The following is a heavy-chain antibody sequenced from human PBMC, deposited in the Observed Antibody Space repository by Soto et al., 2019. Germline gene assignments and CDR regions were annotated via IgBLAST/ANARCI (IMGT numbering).Heavy chain of an antibody. CDR3: ARGRYSYGVGGVGYYFDY. V-gene: IGHV4-30-4*01. CDR1: GGSISSGDYY. J-gene: IGHJ4*02. D-gene: IGHD5-18*01. CDR2: IYYSGST. Sequence: QVQLQESGPGLVKPSQTLSLTCTVSGGSISSGDYYWSWIRQPPGKGLEWIGYIYYSGSTYYNPSLKSRVTISVDTSKNQFSLKLSSVTAADTAVYYCARGRYSYGVGGVGYYFDYWGQGTLVTVSS.